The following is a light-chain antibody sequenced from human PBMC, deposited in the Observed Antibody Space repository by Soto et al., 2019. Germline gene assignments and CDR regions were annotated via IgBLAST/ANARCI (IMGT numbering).Light chain of an antibody. V-gene: IGKV1-6*01. CDR1: QDIGTE. J-gene: IGKJ1*01. CDR3: LQDSKYPRT. CDR2: GTF. Sequence: IQMTQAPSSLSVSVGDRVTITCRASQDIGTELGWYQQKPGKAPRLLIYGTFSLQSGVPSRFSGSGSGTDFTLTISSLQPDDFATYYCLQDSKYPRTFGQGTKVDIK.